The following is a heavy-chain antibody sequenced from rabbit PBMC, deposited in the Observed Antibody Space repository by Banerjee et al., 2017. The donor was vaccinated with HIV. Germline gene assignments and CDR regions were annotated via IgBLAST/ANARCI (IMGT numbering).Heavy chain of an antibody. Sequence: QEQLEESGGGLVQPEGSLTLTCTASGFSFNNKYVMRWVRQAPGKGLEWIACINTSSGNTVYASWAKGRFTISKTSSTTVTLQMTSLIAADTATYFCARDGTAYAGYGYAGFNLWGQGTLVTVS. V-gene: IGHV1S45*01. CDR2: INTSSGNT. CDR3: ARDGTAYAGYGYAGFNL. D-gene: IGHD6-1*01. CDR1: GFSFNNKYV. J-gene: IGHJ4*01.